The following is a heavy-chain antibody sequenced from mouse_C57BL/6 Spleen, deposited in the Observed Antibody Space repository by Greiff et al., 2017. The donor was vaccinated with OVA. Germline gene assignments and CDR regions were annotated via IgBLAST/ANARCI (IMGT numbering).Heavy chain of an antibody. D-gene: IGHD2-4*01. Sequence: EVQLVESGGGLVQPGGSLKLSCAASGFTFSDYGMAWVRQAPRKGPEWVAFISNLAYSIYYADTVTGRFTISRENAKNNLYLEMSSLRSEDTAMYYCARQGIYYDYDDAMDYWGQGTSVTVSS. J-gene: IGHJ4*01. CDR1: GFTFSDYG. CDR3: ARQGIYYDYDDAMDY. V-gene: IGHV5-15*01. CDR2: ISNLAYSI.